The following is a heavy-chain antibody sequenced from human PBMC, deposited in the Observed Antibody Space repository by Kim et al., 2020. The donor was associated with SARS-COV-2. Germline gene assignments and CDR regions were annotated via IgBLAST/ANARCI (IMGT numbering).Heavy chain of an antibody. Sequence: ASVKVSCKVSGYTFTRYDINWVRQAPGQGLEWMGWMNPNSGNTGYAQKFQGRVTMTRNTSISTAYMELSSLRSEDTAVYYCARAERKSVYAMLIVYYYYYYGMGGWGQGTTVTVSS. D-gene: IGHD2-8*01. CDR2: MNPNSGNT. CDR3: ARAERKSVYAMLIVYYYYYYGMGG. J-gene: IGHJ6*02. CDR1: GYTFTRYD. V-gene: IGHV1-8*01.